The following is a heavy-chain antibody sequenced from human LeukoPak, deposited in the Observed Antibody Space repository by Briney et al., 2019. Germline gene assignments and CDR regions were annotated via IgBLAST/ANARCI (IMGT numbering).Heavy chain of an antibody. D-gene: IGHD2-15*01. J-gene: IGHJ4*02. Sequence: GGSLRLSCEASGFTFNTYSMNWARQAPGKGLEWVANIKHDGSEDYYLDSVKGRFTISRDNAKSSMWLQMNSLRDEDTAVYYCARDQTPFYWGQGSLVTVSS. CDR1: GFTFNTYS. CDR2: IKHDGSED. CDR3: ARDQTPFY. V-gene: IGHV3-7*01.